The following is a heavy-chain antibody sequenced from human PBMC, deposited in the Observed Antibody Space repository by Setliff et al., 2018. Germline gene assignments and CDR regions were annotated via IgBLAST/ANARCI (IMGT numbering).Heavy chain of an antibody. Sequence: ESLRLSCAASGFTFDDFAMHWVRQAPGQGLEWVSLISWDGDTTFSADSVKGRFTISRDNSKNSLYLEMTNLRTEDTALYYCAKNREYYGSGAMGYFDYWGRGTLVTVSS. J-gene: IGHJ4*02. CDR3: AKNREYYGSGAMGYFDY. D-gene: IGHD3-10*01. V-gene: IGHV3-43D*04. CDR2: ISWDGDTT. CDR1: GFTFDDFA.